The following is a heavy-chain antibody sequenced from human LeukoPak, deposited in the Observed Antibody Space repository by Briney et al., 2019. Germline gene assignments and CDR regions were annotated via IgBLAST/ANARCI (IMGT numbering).Heavy chain of an antibody. CDR2: ISPNSGGT. D-gene: IGHD3-3*01. V-gene: IGHV1-2*02. J-gene: IGHJ5*02. CDR3: ARDLGRFSFWFDP. Sequence: ASVKVSRKASGYTFTGYYMHWVRQAPGQGLEWMGWISPNSGGTNYAQKFQGRVTMTRDTSISTAYMGLSRLRSDDTAVYYCARDLGRFSFWFDPWGQGTLVTVSS. CDR1: GYTFTGYY.